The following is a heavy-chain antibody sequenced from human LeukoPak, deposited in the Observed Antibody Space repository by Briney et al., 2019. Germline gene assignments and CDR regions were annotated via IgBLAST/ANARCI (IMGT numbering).Heavy chain of an antibody. D-gene: IGHD2-2*01. CDR1: GFTVTTKS. V-gene: IGHV3-53*01. Sequence: GGSLRLSCAASGFTVTTKSMAWVRQAPGRGLEWVSVFYSPGSTYYADSVHGRFTISRDNSLNTLFLQMNSLRVEDTAVYYCASARESCIGPTCYEYFHHWGQGTPLTVSS. CDR3: ASARESCIGPTCYEYFHH. CDR2: FYSPGST. J-gene: IGHJ1*01.